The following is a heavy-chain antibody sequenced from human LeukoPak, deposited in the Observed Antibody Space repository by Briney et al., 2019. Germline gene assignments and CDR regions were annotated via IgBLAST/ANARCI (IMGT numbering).Heavy chain of an antibody. V-gene: IGHV1-46*01. Sequence: ASVKVSCKASGGTFSSYAISWVRQAPGQGLEWMGIINPSGGTTTYAQKFQGRVTMTRDTSTSTVYMELSSLRYEDTAVYYCAREIGPIQLHLWGSAFDYWGQGTLVTVSS. D-gene: IGHD5-18*01. CDR3: AREIGPIQLHLWGSAFDY. J-gene: IGHJ4*02. CDR2: INPSGGTT. CDR1: GGTFSSYA.